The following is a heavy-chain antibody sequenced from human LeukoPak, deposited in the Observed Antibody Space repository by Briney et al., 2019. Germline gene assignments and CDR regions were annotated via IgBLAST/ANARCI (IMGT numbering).Heavy chain of an antibody. V-gene: IGHV1-69*13. J-gene: IGHJ5*02. Sequence: SVKVSCKASGGTFSSYAISWVRQAPGQGLEWMGGIIPIFGTANYAQKFQGRVTITADESTSTAYMELSSLRSEDTVVYYCARDRTVLLPYNWFDPWGQGTLVTVSS. CDR2: IIPIFGTA. CDR1: GGTFSSYA. D-gene: IGHD3-10*01. CDR3: ARDRTVLLPYNWFDP.